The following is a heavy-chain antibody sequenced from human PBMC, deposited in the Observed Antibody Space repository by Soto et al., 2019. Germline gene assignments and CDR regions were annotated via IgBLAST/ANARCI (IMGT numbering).Heavy chain of an antibody. Sequence: PGGSLRLSCAASGFTFSSYAMSWVRQAPGKGLEWVSAISGSGGSTYYADSVKGRFTISRDNSKNTLYLQMNSLRAEDTAVYYCAKVGGQPDYYYYGMDVWGQGTTVTVSS. J-gene: IGHJ6*02. D-gene: IGHD3-16*01. V-gene: IGHV3-23*01. CDR1: GFTFSSYA. CDR2: ISGSGGST. CDR3: AKVGGQPDYYYYGMDV.